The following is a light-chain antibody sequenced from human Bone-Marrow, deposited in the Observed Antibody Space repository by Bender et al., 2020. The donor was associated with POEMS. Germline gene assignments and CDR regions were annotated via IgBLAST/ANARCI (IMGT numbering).Light chain of an antibody. Sequence: SYVLTQAPSVSVAPGQTARITCGGNNIGSKSVHWYQQKPGQAPVLFVHDYSDRPSPIPERFSGSNSGNTATLTISRVEAGDEADYYCQVWDSSSDHYVFGSGTKVTVL. CDR3: QVWDSSSDHYV. CDR2: DYS. J-gene: IGLJ1*01. V-gene: IGLV3-21*02. CDR1: NIGSKS.